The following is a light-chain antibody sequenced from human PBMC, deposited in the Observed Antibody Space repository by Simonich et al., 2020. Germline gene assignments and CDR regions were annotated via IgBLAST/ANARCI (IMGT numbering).Light chain of an antibody. CDR2: EDS. CDR3: YSTDSSGNHRV. J-gene: IGLJ3*02. CDR1: ALPKKY. V-gene: IGLV3-10*01. Sequence: SYELPQPPSVSVSPGQTARITCSGDALPKKYAYWYQQKSGQAPVLVIYEDSKRPSGIPERFSGSSSGTMGTLTISGAQVEDEADYYCYSTDSSGNHRVFGGGTKLTVL.